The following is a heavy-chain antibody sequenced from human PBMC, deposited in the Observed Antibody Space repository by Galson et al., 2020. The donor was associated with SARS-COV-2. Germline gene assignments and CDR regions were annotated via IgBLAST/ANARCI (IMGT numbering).Heavy chain of an antibody. D-gene: IGHD4-17*01. CDR2: FDPEYGET. CDR3: ATAPTVTTYSYIDPRKIYYYYGMDV. J-gene: IGHJ6*02. CDR1: GYTLTELS. Sequence: ASVKVSCKVSGYTLTELSMHWVRQAPGKGLEWMGGFDPEYGETIYAQKFQGRVTMTEDTSTDTAYMELSSLRSEDTAVYYCATAPTVTTYSYIDPRKIYYYYGMDVWGQGTTVTVSS. V-gene: IGHV1-24*01.